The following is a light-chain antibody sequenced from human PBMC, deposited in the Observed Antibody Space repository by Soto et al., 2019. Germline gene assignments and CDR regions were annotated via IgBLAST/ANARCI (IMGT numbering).Light chain of an antibody. CDR1: RSDVGGYNY. CDR2: GVS. CDR3: KSNTGSTTSPLV. V-gene: IGLV2-14*01. J-gene: IGLJ2*01. Sequence: SALTQPASVSGSPGQSITISCTGTRSDVGGYNYVSWYQQHPGKAPKLLILGVSNRPSGVSGRFSGSKSGNTASLSISGPQPEDEAEYYCKSNTGSTTSPLVLGGGTKLTVL.